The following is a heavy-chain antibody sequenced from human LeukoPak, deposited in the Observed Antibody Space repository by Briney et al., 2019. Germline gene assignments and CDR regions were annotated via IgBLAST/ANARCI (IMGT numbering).Heavy chain of an antibody. CDR1: GYTFTSYD. CDR3: ARDYYGSKSSSFDP. V-gene: IGHV1-8*01. CDR2: MNPNSGNT. Sequence: ASVKVSCKASGYTFTSYDINWVPQATGQGLEWLGWMNPNSGNTGYAQNFQGRVTMTRHTSIDTAYMELTSLRYEDTAVYYCARDYYGSKSSSFDPWGQGTLVTVSS. D-gene: IGHD3-10*01. J-gene: IGHJ5*02.